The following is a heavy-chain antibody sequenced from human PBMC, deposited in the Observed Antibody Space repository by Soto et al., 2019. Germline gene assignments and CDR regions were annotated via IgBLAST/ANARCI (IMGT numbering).Heavy chain of an antibody. V-gene: IGHV2-5*02. D-gene: IGHD5-12*01. J-gene: IGHJ4*02. CDR2: IYWDDNK. CDR3: AHRRISWLHFVGGYDY. Sequence: QITLKESGPTLVKPTQTLTLTCTFSGFSLNTGGEGVGWIRQPPGKALEWLALIYWDDNKRYSPSLKNRLTITKXTXKXQVVLTMTNMDPVDTATYYCAHRRISWLHFVGGYDYWGQGALVTVSS. CDR1: GFSLNTGGEG.